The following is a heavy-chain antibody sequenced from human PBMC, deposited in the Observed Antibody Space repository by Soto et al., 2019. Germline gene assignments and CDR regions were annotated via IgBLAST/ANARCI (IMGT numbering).Heavy chain of an antibody. CDR3: ARGTVPRRDYYYYYGMDV. V-gene: IGHV1-69*13. Sequence: SVKVSCKASGGTFSSYAISWVRQAPGQGLEWMGGIIPIFGTANYAQKFQGRVTITADESTSTAYMELSSLRSEDTAVYYCARGTVPRRDYYYYYGMDVWGQGTTVTVS. CDR1: GGTFSSYA. CDR2: IIPIFGTA. J-gene: IGHJ6*02. D-gene: IGHD2-2*01.